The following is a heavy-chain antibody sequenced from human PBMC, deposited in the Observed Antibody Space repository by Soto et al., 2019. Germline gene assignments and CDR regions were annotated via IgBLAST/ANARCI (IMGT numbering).Heavy chain of an antibody. CDR3: AKGGYYYDTAGMDV. CDR2: ISGSGGGT. CDR1: GFTFSSYA. D-gene: IGHD3-22*01. J-gene: IGHJ6*02. V-gene: IGHV3-23*01. Sequence: PGGSLRLSCAASGFTFSSYAMDWVRQAPGKGLEWVSGISGSGGGTYYADSMKGRFTISRDNSKNTLYLQMNSLRAEDTAVYYCAKGGYYYDTAGMDVWGQGTTVTVSS.